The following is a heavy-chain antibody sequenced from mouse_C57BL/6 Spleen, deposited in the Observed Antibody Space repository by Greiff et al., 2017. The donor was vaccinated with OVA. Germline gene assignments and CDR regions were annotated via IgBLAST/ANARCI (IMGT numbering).Heavy chain of an antibody. V-gene: IGHV5-17*01. CDR2: ISSGSSTI. J-gene: IGHJ4*01. Sequence: EVKLVESGGGLVKPGGSLKLSCAASGFTFSDYGMHWVRQAPEKGLEWVAYISSGSSTIYYADTVKGRFTISRDNAKNPLFLQMTSLRSEDTAMYYCARRAGRRYAMDYWGQGTSVTVSS. CDR1: GFTFSDYG. CDR3: ARRAGRRYAMDY. D-gene: IGHD1-1*01.